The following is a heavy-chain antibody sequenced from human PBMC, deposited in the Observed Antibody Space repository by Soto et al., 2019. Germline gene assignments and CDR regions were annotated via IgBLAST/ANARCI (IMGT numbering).Heavy chain of an antibody. CDR3: VRDQKYFRVNGNWFDS. J-gene: IGHJ5*01. Sequence: QVQLRQPGTEVKKPGASVTVSCKASGYASADFGISWVRQGPGQGLEWRGGVSGDKGASNPAPKVQGRITMTLDTSTGVSYMALRSLRSDDTAIYYCVRDQKYFRVNGNWFDSWGQGTLVSVSS. V-gene: IGHV1-18*04. CDR1: GYASADFG. D-gene: IGHD2-2*01. CDR2: VSGDKGAS.